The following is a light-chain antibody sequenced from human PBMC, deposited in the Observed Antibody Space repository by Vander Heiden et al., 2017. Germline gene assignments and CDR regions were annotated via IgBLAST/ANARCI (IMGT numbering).Light chain of an antibody. CDR2: EGS. CDR3: CSYAGSSTYV. Sequence: QSALTQPASVSGSPGQQITTSCTGTSSDVGSYNLVSWYQQHPDKAPKLMIYEGSKRPSGVSNRFSGSKSGNTASLTISGLQAEDEADYYCCSYAGSSTYVFGTGTKVTVL. J-gene: IGLJ1*01. CDR1: SSDVGSYNL. V-gene: IGLV2-23*01.